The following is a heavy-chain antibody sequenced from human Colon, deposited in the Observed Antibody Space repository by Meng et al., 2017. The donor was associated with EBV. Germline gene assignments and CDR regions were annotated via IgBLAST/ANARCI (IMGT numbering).Heavy chain of an antibody. CDR3: AILWQWLPIDY. D-gene: IGHD6-19*01. Sequence: VRPHDSGPVLGKPSGTPAPSSAVSGGSISSSKRWSWVRPPPGKGLEWIGEIYHSGSTNYNQSLKSRVTISVDKSKNQFSLNLSSVTAADTAVYYCAILWQWLPIDYWRQGTLVTVSS. CDR2: IYHSGST. J-gene: IGHJ4*02. V-gene: IGHV4-4*02. CDR1: GGSISSSKR.